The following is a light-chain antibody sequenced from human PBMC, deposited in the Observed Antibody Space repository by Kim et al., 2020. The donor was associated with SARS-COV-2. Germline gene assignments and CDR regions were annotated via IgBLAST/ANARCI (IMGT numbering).Light chain of an antibody. V-gene: IGKV1-39*01. CDR2: AAS. J-gene: IGKJ1*01. Sequence: ASVGERVTITCRASQSISSSLNWYQQKPGKAPKLLIYAASSLESGVPSRFSGSGSGTDFTLTISSLQAEDFATYHCQQSYTYPRTFGQGTKVEIK. CDR3: QQSYTYPRT. CDR1: QSISSS.